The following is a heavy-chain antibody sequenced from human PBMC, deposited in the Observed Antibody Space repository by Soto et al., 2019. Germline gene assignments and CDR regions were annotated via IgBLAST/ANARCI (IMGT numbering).Heavy chain of an antibody. Sequence: QVQLVESGGGVVQPGRSQRLSCAASGFTFSMYGMHWVRQAPGKGLEWMATVYYDGHNKYYADSVRGRFTISRDNSKNMVYLQMNSLRAEDTSVYDCARDPPSTLGSFDIWGRGTMVTVSS. CDR1: GFTFSMYG. J-gene: IGHJ3*02. CDR2: VYYDGHNK. CDR3: ARDPPSTLGSFDI. V-gene: IGHV3-33*01. D-gene: IGHD2-2*01.